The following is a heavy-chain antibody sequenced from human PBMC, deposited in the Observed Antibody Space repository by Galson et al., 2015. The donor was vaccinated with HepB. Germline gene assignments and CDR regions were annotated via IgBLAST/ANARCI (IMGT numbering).Heavy chain of an antibody. CDR3: AIYCTSTSCNSNGIDV. V-gene: IGHV1-46*03. Sequence: SVKVSCKASGYIFTRYYIHRVRQAPGQGLEWMGIIDPRVGSTTYAQKVQGRVTMTRDTSTSAVYMELSSLRSEDTAVYYCAIYCTSTSCNSNGIDVWGQGTPVTVSS. CDR1: GYIFTRYY. CDR2: IDPRVGST. J-gene: IGHJ6*02. D-gene: IGHD2-2*01.